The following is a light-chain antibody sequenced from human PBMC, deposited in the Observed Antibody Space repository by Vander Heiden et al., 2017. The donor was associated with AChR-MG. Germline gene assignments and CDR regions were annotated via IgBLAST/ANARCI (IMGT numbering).Light chain of an antibody. CDR3: QQRDSTPLT. Sequence: DIQMTQSPSSLSASVGDRVTITCRARQSISSYLNWYQQKPGKAPKLLIYAASSLQSGVPSRFSGSGSGTDFTLTISSLQPEDFATYYCQQRDSTPLTFGGSTKVDIK. J-gene: IGKJ4*01. CDR1: QSISSY. CDR2: AAS. V-gene: IGKV1-39*01.